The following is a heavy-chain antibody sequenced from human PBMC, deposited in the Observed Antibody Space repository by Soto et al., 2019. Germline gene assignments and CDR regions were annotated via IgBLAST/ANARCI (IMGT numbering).Heavy chain of an antibody. J-gene: IGHJ4*02. Sequence: GGSLRLSCAASGFTFSSYGMHWVRQAPGKGLEWVAVISYDGSNKYYADSVKGRFTISRDNSKNTLYLQMNSLRAEDTAVYYCARDLKDSSGWNAFDYWGQGTLVTVSS. CDR1: GFTFSSYG. D-gene: IGHD6-19*01. CDR3: ARDLKDSSGWNAFDY. CDR2: ISYDGSNK. V-gene: IGHV3-30*03.